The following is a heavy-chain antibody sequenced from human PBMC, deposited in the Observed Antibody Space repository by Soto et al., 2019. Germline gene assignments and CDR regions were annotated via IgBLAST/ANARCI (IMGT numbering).Heavy chain of an antibody. Sequence: SETLSLTCAVSGDSISSSKWWSWVRQPPGKGLEWIGEIYHSGSTNYNPSLKSRVIISVDKSMNQFSLKLSSVTDADTALYYCAKGSVSSRRGYFDYWGQGTLVTVSS. D-gene: IGHD4-4*01. V-gene: IGHV4-4*02. CDR1: GDSISSSKW. J-gene: IGHJ4*02. CDR3: AKGSVSSRRGYFDY. CDR2: IYHSGST.